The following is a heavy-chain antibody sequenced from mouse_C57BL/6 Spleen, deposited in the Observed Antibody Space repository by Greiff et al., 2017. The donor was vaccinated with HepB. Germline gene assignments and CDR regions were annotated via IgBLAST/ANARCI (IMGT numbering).Heavy chain of an antibody. D-gene: IGHD2-5*01. J-gene: IGHJ3*01. V-gene: IGHV5-4*01. CDR1: GFTFSSYA. CDR3: ARLLYSNYASWFAY. CDR2: ISDGGSYT. Sequence: EVQVVESGGGLVKPGGSLKLSCAASGFTFSSYAMSWVRQTPEKRLEWVATISDGGSYTYYPDNVKGRFTISRDNAKNNLYLQMSHLKSEDTAMYYCARLLYSNYASWFAYWGQGTLVTVSA.